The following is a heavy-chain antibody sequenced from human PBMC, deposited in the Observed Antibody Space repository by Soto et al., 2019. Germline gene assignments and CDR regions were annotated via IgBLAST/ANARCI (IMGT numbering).Heavy chain of an antibody. CDR3: ARDGLVTAAAFWPH. D-gene: IGHD2-21*02. CDR2: INPNSGGT. J-gene: IGHJ4*02. V-gene: IGHV1-2*02. Sequence: QVQLVQSGAEVKKPGASVKVSCETSGYTFTGYYIHWVRQAPGQGLEWMGWINPNSGGTDSAQKFQGRVTMTRDRSISTAYMELSRLTSDDTAIYYCARDGLVTAAAFWPHWGQGTLVTVSS. CDR1: GYTFTGYY.